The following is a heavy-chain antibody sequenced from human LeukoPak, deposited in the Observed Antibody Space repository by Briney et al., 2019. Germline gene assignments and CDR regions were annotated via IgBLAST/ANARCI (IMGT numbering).Heavy chain of an antibody. CDR2: IYPGDSDT. Sequence: GESLKISCKGSGYSFTSYWIGWVRQMPGKGLEWMGIIYPGDSDTRYSPSFQGQVTISADKSISTAYPQWSSLKASDTAMYYCARLKQQLVRGRYFDYWGQGTLVTVSS. CDR1: GYSFTSYW. CDR3: ARLKQQLVRGRYFDY. D-gene: IGHD6-13*01. J-gene: IGHJ4*02. V-gene: IGHV5-51*01.